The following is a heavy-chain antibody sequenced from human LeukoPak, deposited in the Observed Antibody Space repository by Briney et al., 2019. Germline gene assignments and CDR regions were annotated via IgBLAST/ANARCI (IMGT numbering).Heavy chain of an antibody. CDR3: ARDLYSSSSPNGFDP. J-gene: IGHJ5*02. CDR2: ISSSSYI. CDR1: GFTFSSYS. Sequence: GGSLRLSCAASGFTFSSYSMNWVRQAPGKGLEWVSSISSSSYIYYADSVKGRFTISRDNSKNSLYLQMNSLRAEDTAVYYCARDLYSSSSPNGFDPWGQGTLVTVSS. V-gene: IGHV3-21*01. D-gene: IGHD6-13*01.